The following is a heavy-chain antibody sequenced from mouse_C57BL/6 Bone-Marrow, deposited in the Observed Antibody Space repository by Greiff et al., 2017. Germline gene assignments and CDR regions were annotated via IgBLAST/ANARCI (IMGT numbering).Heavy chain of an antibody. CDR1: GYSFTDYN. D-gene: IGHD2-4*01. CDR3: ARNGGLRRRAWFAY. J-gene: IGHJ3*01. CDR2: INPNYGTS. V-gene: IGHV1-39*01. Sequence: VQLQQSGPELVKPGASVKISCKASGYSFTDYNMNWVKQSNGKSLEWIGVINPNYGTSRYNQKFKGKATLTVDQSSSTAYMQLNSLTSEDSAVYYCARNGGLRRRAWFAYWGQGTLVTVSA.